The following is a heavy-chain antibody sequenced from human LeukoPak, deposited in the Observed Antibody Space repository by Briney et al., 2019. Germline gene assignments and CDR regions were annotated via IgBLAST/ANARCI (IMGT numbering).Heavy chain of an antibody. Sequence: PSETLSLTCTASGGSIANTYYWGWIRQPPGKGLEWIGSTYYSGSPYYNPSLKSRVSISVDTSKNQFSLKLSSVTAADTAVYYCARDGYNPFSWDYWGQGTLVTVSS. J-gene: IGHJ4*02. V-gene: IGHV4-39*07. D-gene: IGHD5-24*01. CDR2: TYYSGSP. CDR1: GGSIANTYY. CDR3: ARDGYNPFSWDY.